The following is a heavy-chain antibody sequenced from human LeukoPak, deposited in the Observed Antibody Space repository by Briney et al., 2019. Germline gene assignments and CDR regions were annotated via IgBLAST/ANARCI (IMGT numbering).Heavy chain of an antibody. CDR1: GYTFTSYD. CDR3: ARAVGAARDDAFDI. Sequence: ASVKVSCKASGYTFTSYDINWVRQATGQGLEWMGWINPNSGNTGYAQKFQGRVTITRDTSINTAYMELSSLTSDDTAVYYCARAVGAARDDAFDIWGQGTRLTVSS. D-gene: IGHD2-15*01. V-gene: IGHV1-8*03. CDR2: INPNSGNT. J-gene: IGHJ3*02.